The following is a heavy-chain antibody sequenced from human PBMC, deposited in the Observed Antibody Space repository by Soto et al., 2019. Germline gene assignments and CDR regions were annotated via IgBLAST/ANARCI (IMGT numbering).Heavy chain of an antibody. CDR3: AKDAYTPIRTTAHDSGGLDH. J-gene: IGHJ4*02. V-gene: IGHV3-30*18. D-gene: IGHD4-4*01. CDR2: ISRDGNNK. Sequence: QVQLVESGGGVVQPGRSLRLSCATSGFTFRFYDMHWVRQAPGKGLELVAIISRDGNNKDYGDSVKGRFTISRDNSKNTLYLQMNSLRGEDTAVYYCAKDAYTPIRTTAHDSGGLDHWGRGTLVTVSS. CDR1: GFTFRFYD.